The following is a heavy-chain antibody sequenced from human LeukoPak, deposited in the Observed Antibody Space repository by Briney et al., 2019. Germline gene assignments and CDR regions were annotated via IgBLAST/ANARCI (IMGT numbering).Heavy chain of an antibody. CDR1: GGTFSSYA. CDR2: IIPIFGTA. Sequence: ASVKVSCKASGGTFSSYAISWVRQAPGQGLEWMGGIIPIFGTANYAQKFQGRVTITADESTSTAYMELSSLRSEDTAVYYCARGFYGSGSYSPPYYYMDVWGKGTTVTISS. D-gene: IGHD3-10*01. CDR3: ARGFYGSGSYSPPYYYMDV. J-gene: IGHJ6*03. V-gene: IGHV1-69*13.